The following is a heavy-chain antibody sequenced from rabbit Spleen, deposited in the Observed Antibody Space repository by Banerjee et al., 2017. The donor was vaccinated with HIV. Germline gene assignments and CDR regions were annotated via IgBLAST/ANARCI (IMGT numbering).Heavy chain of an antibody. CDR2: IVTGSSDTT. D-gene: IGHD1-1*01. CDR3: ARDLTDVIGWNFGW. CDR1: GFTLSSYW. Sequence: QSLEESGGDLVKPGASLTLTCKASGFTLSSYWICWVRQAPGKGVEWIGCIVTGSSDTTYYASWAKGRFTISKTSSTTVTLQMASLTAADTATYFCARDLTDVIGWNFGWWGPGTLVTVS. J-gene: IGHJ4*01. V-gene: IGHV1S40*01.